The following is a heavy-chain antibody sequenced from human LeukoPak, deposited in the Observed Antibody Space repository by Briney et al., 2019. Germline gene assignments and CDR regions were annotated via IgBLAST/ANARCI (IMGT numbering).Heavy chain of an antibody. J-gene: IGHJ3*02. V-gene: IGHV4-30-2*01. CDR3: AREAKTDAFDI. CDR1: GGSISSGGYS. CDR2: IYHSGST. Sequence: SETLSLTCAVSGGSISSGGYSWSWIRQPPGKGLEWIGYIYHSGSTYYNPSLKSRVTTSVDRSKNQFSLKLSSVTAADTAVYYCAREAKTDAFDIWGQGTMVTVSS.